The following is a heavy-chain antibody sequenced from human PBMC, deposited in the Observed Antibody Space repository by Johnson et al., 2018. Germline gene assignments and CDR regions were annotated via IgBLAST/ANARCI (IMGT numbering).Heavy chain of an antibody. Sequence: EVQLVESGGGLVKPGGSLRLSCAASGFTFSNAWMSWVRQAPGKGLEWVGFIRPKVYGGTTEYAASVDARCIISRDDSKNIDYLKLNSLKTEDTALYYCTRDDYGGKDDAFDIWGQGTMVTVSS. V-gene: IGHV3-49*04. J-gene: IGHJ3*02. CDR3: TRDDYGGKDDAFDI. D-gene: IGHD4-23*01. CDR1: GFTFSNAW. CDR2: IRPKVYGGTT.